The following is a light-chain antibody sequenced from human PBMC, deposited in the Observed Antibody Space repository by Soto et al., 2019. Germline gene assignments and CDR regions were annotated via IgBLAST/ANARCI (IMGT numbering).Light chain of an antibody. CDR1: QSISTW. J-gene: IGKJ5*01. V-gene: IGKV1-5*01. CDR3: QQYNSYSIT. CDR2: DAS. Sequence: DIQMTQSPSPLSASVGDRVTITCRASQSISTWLAWFQHKPGKAPNLLIYDASSLQSGVPSRFSGSGSGTQCTLTISSLQPDDVATYFCQQYNSYSITLGQGTRLEIK.